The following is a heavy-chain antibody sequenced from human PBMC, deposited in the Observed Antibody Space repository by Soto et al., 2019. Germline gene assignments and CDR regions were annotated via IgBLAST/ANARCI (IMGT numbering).Heavy chain of an antibody. CDR1: GFTFSSYG. Sequence: QVQLVESGGGVVQPGRSLRLSCAASGFTFSSYGMHWVRQAPGKGLEWVAVISYDGSNKYYADSVKGRFTISRDNSKNTLYLQMNSLRAEDTAVYYCAKQQGGGWCAFDIWGQGTMVTVSS. D-gene: IGHD2-21*01. J-gene: IGHJ3*02. CDR3: AKQQGGGWCAFDI. V-gene: IGHV3-30*18. CDR2: ISYDGSNK.